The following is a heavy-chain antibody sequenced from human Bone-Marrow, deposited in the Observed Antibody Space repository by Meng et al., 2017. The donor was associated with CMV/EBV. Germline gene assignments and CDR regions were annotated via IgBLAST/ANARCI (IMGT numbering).Heavy chain of an antibody. CDR1: GFTFSTYW. Sequence: GGSLRLSCAASGFTFSTYWMSWVRQAPGKGLEWVANIKQDGSEKYYVDSVKGRFTISRDNAKNLLFLQMDSLRAEDTAVYYCARDADIVVVPAYFDYWGQGTLVTVSS. V-gene: IGHV3-7*01. CDR2: IKQDGSEK. D-gene: IGHD2-2*01. J-gene: IGHJ4*02. CDR3: ARDADIVVVPAYFDY.